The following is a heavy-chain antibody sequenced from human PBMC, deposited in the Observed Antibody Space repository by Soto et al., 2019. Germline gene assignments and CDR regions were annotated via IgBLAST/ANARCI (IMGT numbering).Heavy chain of an antibody. D-gene: IGHD6-13*01. CDR2: IIPLFGTT. J-gene: IGHJ5*02. CDR3: ARGATHGSSWYFWFDP. CDR1: GGTFSTYP. V-gene: IGHV1-69*01. Sequence: QVQLVQSGAEVRMPGSSVKVSCKASGGTFSTYPINWVRQAPGQGLEWMGGIIPLFGTTNYAQKFKGRDTITADESTSTAYMELSSLRAEDAAVYYCARGATHGSSWYFWFDPWGQGTLVTVSS.